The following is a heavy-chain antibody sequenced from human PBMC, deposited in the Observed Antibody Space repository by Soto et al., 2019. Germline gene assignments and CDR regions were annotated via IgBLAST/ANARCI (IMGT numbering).Heavy chain of an antibody. J-gene: IGHJ6*03. Sequence: PSETLSLTCAVYCGSFSGYYWSWIRQPPGKGLEWIGEINHSGSTNYNPSLKSRVTISVDTSKNQFSLKLSSVTAADTAVYYCARRPSYGSGRYYYYMYVWGKGTTVTVSS. CDR3: ARRPSYGSGRYYYYMYV. CDR2: INHSGST. V-gene: IGHV4-34*01. CDR1: CGSFSGYY. D-gene: IGHD3-10*01.